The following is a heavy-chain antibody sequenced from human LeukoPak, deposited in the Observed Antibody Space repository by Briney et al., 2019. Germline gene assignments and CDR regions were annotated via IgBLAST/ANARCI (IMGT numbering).Heavy chain of an antibody. CDR2: LYYSGST. D-gene: IGHD5-12*01. CDR1: GGSISSSTYY. Sequence: KPSETLSLTCTVSGGSISSSTYYWGWIRQPPGKGLEWIGNLYYSGSTYYNPSLKSQVTISVDTSKNQFSLKLSSVTAADTAVYYCARQAISGYDPPPFDSWGQGTLVTVSS. J-gene: IGHJ4*02. CDR3: ARQAISGYDPPPFDS. V-gene: IGHV4-39*01.